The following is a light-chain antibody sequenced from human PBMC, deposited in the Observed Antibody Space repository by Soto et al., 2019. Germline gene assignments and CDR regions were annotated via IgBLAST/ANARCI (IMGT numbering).Light chain of an antibody. CDR2: DAS. J-gene: IGKJ1*01. CDR1: QRISNW. CDR3: QQWNSPWT. Sequence: DVPMTQFPSTLAASVGDRVTITCRASQRISNWLAWYQQKPGKAPKLLMYDASTLESGVPSRFSGSGSGTEFTLTISSLQADDFATYYCQQWNSPWTFGQGTKVEI. V-gene: IGKV1-5*01.